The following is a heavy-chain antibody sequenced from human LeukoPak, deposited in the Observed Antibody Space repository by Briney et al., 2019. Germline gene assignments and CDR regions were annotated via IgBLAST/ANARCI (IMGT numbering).Heavy chain of an antibody. CDR1: GLTVSSNY. D-gene: IGHD3-22*01. CDR3: AREKTPYYYDTSGPADY. Sequence: GGSLRLSCAASGLTVSSNYMSWVRQAPGKGLEWVSVIYSGGSTYYAYSVKGRFTISRDNSKNTLYLQMNSLRPEDTAVYYCAREKTPYYYDTSGPADYWGQGTLVTVSS. J-gene: IGHJ4*02. CDR2: IYSGGST. V-gene: IGHV3-53*01.